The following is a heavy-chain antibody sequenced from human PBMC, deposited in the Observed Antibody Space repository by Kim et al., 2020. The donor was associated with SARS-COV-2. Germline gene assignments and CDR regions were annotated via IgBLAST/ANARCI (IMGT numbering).Heavy chain of an antibody. CDR1: GFTFDTYA. J-gene: IGHJ6*02. CDR2: ISVSAPNK. V-gene: IGHV3-23*01. D-gene: IGHD2-21*01. Sequence: GGSLRLSCVASGFTFDTYAMSWVRQAPGKGLEWVAVISVSAPNKFYADSVRGRFTISRDNSKNTLYLQMNSLRGEDTALYYCAKVVIMDGYNYFYYYAMDVWGQGTTVTVSS. CDR3: AKVVIMDGYNYFYYYAMDV.